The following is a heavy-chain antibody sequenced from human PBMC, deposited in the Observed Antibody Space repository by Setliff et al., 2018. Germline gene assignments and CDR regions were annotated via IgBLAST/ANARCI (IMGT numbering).Heavy chain of an antibody. V-gene: IGHV1-8*01. Sequence: VASVKVSCKASGYTFTSYDINWVRQATGQGLEWMGWMNPNSGNTGYAQKFQGRVTMTRNTSISTAYMELSSLRSEDTAVYYCATLIKYSSSWPHDAFDIWGQGTMVTVSS. CDR2: MNPNSGNT. CDR1: GYTFTSYD. J-gene: IGHJ3*02. CDR3: ATLIKYSSSWPHDAFDI. D-gene: IGHD6-13*01.